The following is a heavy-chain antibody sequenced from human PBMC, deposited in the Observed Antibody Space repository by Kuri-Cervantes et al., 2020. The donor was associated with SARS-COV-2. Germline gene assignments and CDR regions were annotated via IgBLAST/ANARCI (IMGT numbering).Heavy chain of an antibody. CDR2: IWYDGSNK. J-gene: IGHJ4*02. D-gene: IGHD3-10*01. CDR1: GFTFSSYG. V-gene: IGHV3-33*01. Sequence: GESLKISCAASGFTFSSYGMHWVRQAPGKGLEWVAVIWYDGSNKYYADSVKGRFTISRDYSKNTLYLQMNSLRAEDTAVYYCARDLTPFGVFDYWDQGTLVTVSS. CDR3: ARDLTPFGVFDY.